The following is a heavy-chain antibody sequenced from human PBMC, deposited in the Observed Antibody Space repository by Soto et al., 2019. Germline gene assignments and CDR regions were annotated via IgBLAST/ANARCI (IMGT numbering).Heavy chain of an antibody. Sequence: EVQLLESGGGLVQPGGSLRLSCAASGFTFSSYAMSWVRQAQGKGLEWVSAISGSGGSTYYADSVKGRFTISRDNSKNTLYLQMNSLRAEDTAVYYCAKVRHDFWSGYYTGSGGDTGPFDYWGQGTLVTVSS. J-gene: IGHJ4*02. CDR2: ISGSGGST. V-gene: IGHV3-23*01. CDR3: AKVRHDFWSGYYTGSGGDTGPFDY. D-gene: IGHD3-3*01. CDR1: GFTFSSYA.